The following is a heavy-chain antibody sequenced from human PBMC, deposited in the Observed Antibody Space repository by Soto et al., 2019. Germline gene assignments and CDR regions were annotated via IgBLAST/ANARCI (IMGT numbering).Heavy chain of an antibody. D-gene: IGHD2-8*01. Sequence: QVQLVQSGAEVKEPGASVKVLCKASGYIFANYYMHWVRQAPGQGLEWMAIINPYGGSTNYAQNFQGRLTLTSDTSTSTVYMELSSPRSEDTAVYYCARDLLRADSWGQGTLVTVSS. CDR3: ARDLLRADS. J-gene: IGHJ4*02. CDR2: INPYGGST. V-gene: IGHV1-46*01. CDR1: GYIFANYY.